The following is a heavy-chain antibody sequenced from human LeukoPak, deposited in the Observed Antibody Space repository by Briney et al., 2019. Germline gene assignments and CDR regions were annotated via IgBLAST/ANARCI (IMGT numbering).Heavy chain of an antibody. CDR2: IYFSGST. Sequence: SETLSLTCTVSGGSISSYYWSWIRQPPAKGLEWIGYIYFSGSTNYNPSLTSRVTISVDTSKNQFSLKLSSVTAADTAVYYCARGGQLGRPYYYMDVWGKGTTVTVSS. D-gene: IGHD6-6*01. J-gene: IGHJ6*03. CDR1: GGSISSYY. CDR3: ARGGQLGRPYYYMDV. V-gene: IGHV4-59*01.